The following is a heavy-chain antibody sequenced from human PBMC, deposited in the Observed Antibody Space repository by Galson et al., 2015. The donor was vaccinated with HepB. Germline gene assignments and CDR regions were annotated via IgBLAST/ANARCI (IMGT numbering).Heavy chain of an antibody. CDR3: ARVEQWLVLVY. J-gene: IGHJ4*02. CDR2: IYYSGST. V-gene: IGHV4-59*01. D-gene: IGHD6-19*01. Sequence: SEPLSLTCTVSGGSISSYYWSWIRQPPGKGLEWIGYIYYSGSTNYNPSLKSRVTISVDTSKNQFSLKLSSVTAADTAVYYCARVEQWLVLVYWGQGTLVTVSS. CDR1: GGSISSYY.